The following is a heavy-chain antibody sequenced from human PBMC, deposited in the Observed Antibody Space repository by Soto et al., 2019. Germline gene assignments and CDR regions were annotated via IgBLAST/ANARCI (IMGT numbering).Heavy chain of an antibody. V-gene: IGHV3-15*07. CDR2: IKSKTDGGTT. CDR3: TTGWGGSLLPAPFDY. D-gene: IGHD1-26*01. Sequence: GGSLRLSCAASGFTFSNAWMNWVRQAPGKGLEWVGRIKSKTDGGTTDYAAPVKGRFTISRDDSKNTLYLQMNSLKTEDTAVYYCTTGWGGSLLPAPFDYWGQGTLVTVSS. J-gene: IGHJ4*02. CDR1: GFTFSNAW.